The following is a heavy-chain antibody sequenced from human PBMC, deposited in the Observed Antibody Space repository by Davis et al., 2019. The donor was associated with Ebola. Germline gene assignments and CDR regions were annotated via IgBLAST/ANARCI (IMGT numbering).Heavy chain of an antibody. CDR1: GSTFRNYS. CDR2: VTHSERER. Sequence: PGGSLRPSCAAPGSTFRNYSMHWVRQPPGKGLEWLAVVTHSERERFYADSVKGRFTISRDNSENTLYLQMNSLTADDTSVYYCARAGFDEVLDYWGQGTPVTVSS. CDR3: ARAGFDEVLDY. J-gene: IGHJ4*02. V-gene: IGHV3-30*04. D-gene: IGHD3-3*01.